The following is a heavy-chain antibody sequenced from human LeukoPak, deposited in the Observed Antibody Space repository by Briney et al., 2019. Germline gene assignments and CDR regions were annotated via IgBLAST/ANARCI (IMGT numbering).Heavy chain of an antibody. V-gene: IGHV4-39*07. CDR3: ARDSRGGVVITDDAFDI. CDR1: GGSISSSSYY. Sequence: SETLSLTCTVSGGSISSSSYYWGWIRQPPGKGLEWIGSIYYSGSTYYNPSLKSRVTISVDTSKNQFSLKLSSVTAADTAVYYCARDSRGGVVITDDAFDIWGQGTMVTVSS. D-gene: IGHD3-3*01. CDR2: IYYSGST. J-gene: IGHJ3*02.